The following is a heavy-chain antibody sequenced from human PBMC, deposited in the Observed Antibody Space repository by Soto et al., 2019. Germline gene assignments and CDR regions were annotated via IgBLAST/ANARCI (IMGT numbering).Heavy chain of an antibody. CDR3: EEERLVVVVAAKDFED. J-gene: IGHJ4*02. CDR2: ISGSGGST. V-gene: IGHV3-23*01. Sequence: GGSLSLSCAASGFTFSSYAMSWVRQAPGKGLEWVSAISGSGGSTYYADSFKGRFTISRDNSKTTLYLQMNSLRAEDTDVYYCEEERLVVVVAAKDFEDWGQGTLVTVSS. CDR1: GFTFSSYA. D-gene: IGHD2-15*01.